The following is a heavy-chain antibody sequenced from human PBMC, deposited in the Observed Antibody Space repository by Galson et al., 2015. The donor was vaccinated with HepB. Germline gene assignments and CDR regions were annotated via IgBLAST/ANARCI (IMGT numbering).Heavy chain of an antibody. Sequence: CAISGDSVSSNSAARTWIRQSPSRGLEWLRRTYYRSKWFNDYAVSVKSRITVSADTSKNQVSLHLKSVTPGDTAVYYCARGESGASYEYFHNKALDVWGQGTTVTVSS. CDR2: TYYRSKWFN. D-gene: IGHD5-12*01. V-gene: IGHV6-1*01. J-gene: IGHJ6*02. CDR1: GDSVSSNSAA. CDR3: ARGESGASYEYFHNKALDV.